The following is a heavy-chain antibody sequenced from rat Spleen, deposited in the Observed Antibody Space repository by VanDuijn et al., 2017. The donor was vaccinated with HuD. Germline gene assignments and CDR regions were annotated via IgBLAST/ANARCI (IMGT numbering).Heavy chain of an antibody. CDR3: ARPDGYTYVMDV. V-gene: IGHV5-29*01. CDR1: GFTFSNYY. CDR2: ISYDGSST. J-gene: IGHJ4*01. D-gene: IGHD1-4*01. Sequence: EVQLVESGGGLVQPGRSLKLSCAASGFTFSNYYMAWVRQAPTKGLEWVASISYDGSSTYYRDSVKGRFTISRDNAKSTLYLQMDSLRSEDTATYCCARPDGYTYVMDVWGQGASVTVSS.